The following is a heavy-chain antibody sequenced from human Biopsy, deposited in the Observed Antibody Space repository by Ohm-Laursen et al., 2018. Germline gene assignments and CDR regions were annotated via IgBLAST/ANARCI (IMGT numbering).Heavy chain of an antibody. CDR1: GFTFGDYY. D-gene: IGHD3-10*01. J-gene: IGHJ4*02. V-gene: IGHV3-11*01. CDR3: ATDGAGSYNEN. CDR2: ISGSGVTK. Sequence: LSLTCAASGFTFGDYYMSWIRQAPGKGLEWLSYISGSGVTKMYADSVKGRFTVSRDNAKNSLYLEMNNLTVEDMAVYYCATDGAGSYNENWGQGTLVSVSS.